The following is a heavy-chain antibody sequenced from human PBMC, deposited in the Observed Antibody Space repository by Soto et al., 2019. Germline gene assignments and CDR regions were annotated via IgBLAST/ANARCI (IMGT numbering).Heavy chain of an antibody. CDR3: ARGLAVAGTEWFDP. D-gene: IGHD6-19*01. CDR2: IIPIFGTA. J-gene: IGHJ5*02. Sequence: QVQLVQSGAEVKKPGSSVKVSCKASGGTFSSYAISWVRQAPGQWLEWMGGIIPIFGTANYAQKFQGRVTITADKSTSTAYMELSGLGSEDTDVYYCARGLAVAGTEWFDPWGQGTLVTVSS. CDR1: GGTFSSYA. V-gene: IGHV1-69*06.